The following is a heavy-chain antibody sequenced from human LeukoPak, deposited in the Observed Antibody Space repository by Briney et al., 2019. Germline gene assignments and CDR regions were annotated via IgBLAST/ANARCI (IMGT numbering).Heavy chain of an antibody. D-gene: IGHD3-9*01. V-gene: IGHV1-8*02. CDR1: GYTFTSYD. CDR3: ARDRDYDILTGYTYYMDV. J-gene: IGHJ6*03. Sequence: GASVKVSCKASGYTFTSYDINWVRQATGQGLEWMGWMNPNSGNTGYAQKLQGRVTMTTDTSTSTAYMELRSLRSDDTAVYYCARDRDYDILTGYTYYMDVWGKGTTVTVSS. CDR2: MNPNSGNT.